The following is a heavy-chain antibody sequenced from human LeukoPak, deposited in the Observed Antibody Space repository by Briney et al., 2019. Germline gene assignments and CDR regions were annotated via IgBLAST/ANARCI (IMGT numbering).Heavy chain of an antibody. CDR1: GFTFSDYY. CDR2: ISSSGSTI. D-gene: IGHD3-22*01. J-gene: IGHJ4*02. V-gene: IGHV3-11*01. Sequence: GGALRLSCAASGFTFSDYYMSWIRQAPGKGVEGVSYISSSGSTIYYADSVKGRFTISRDNAKNSLYLQMNSLRAEDTAVYYCARDSRGYYDSRGNYWGQGTLVTVSS. CDR3: ARDSRGYYDSRGNY.